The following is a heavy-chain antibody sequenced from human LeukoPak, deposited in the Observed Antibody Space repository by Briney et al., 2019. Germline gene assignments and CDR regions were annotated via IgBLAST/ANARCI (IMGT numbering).Heavy chain of an antibody. D-gene: IGHD3-22*01. V-gene: IGHV1-69*13. CDR1: GGTFSSYA. J-gene: IGHJ4*02. Sequence: SVNVSCTASGGTFSSYAISWVRQAPGQGLEWMGGIIPIFGTANYAQKFQGRVTITADESTSTAYMELSSLRSEDTAVYYCARGPYPYYYDSTGSFDYWGQGTLVTVSS. CDR3: ARGPYPYYYDSTGSFDY. CDR2: IIPIFGTA.